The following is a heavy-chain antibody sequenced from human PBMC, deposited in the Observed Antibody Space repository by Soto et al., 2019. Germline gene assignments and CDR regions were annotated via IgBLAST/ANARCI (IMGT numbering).Heavy chain of an antibody. CDR3: AKSNWFDP. CDR1: GFTFSSYW. Sequence: EVQLVESGGGLVQAGGSLRLSCAASGFTFSSYWMHWVRQAPGKGLVWVSRIESDGSSPIYADSVKGRFTISRDNAKNTLYLQMNSLRAEDTAVYYCAKSNWFDPLGQGTLVTVSS. V-gene: IGHV3-74*01. J-gene: IGHJ5*02. CDR2: IESDGSSP.